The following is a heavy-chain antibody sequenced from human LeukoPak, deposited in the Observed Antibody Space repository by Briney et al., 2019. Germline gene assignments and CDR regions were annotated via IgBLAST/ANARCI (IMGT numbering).Heavy chain of an antibody. CDR1: GGTFSSYA. V-gene: IGHV1-69*13. Sequence: AASVKVSCKASGGTFSSYAISWVRQAPGQGLEWMGGIIPIFGTANYAQKFQGRVTITADESTSTAYMELSSLRSEDTAVYYCARARDGVTTFDYWGQGTLVTVSS. J-gene: IGHJ4*02. D-gene: IGHD4-11*01. CDR3: ARARDGVTTFDY. CDR2: IIPIFGTA.